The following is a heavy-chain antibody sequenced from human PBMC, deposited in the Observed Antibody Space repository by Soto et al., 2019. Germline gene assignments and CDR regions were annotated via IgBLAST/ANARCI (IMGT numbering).Heavy chain of an antibody. J-gene: IGHJ4*02. CDR1: GFTFSSYA. D-gene: IGHD6-19*01. CDR3: AKDYSSGWYDYCDF. CDR2: ISHDGTKK. V-gene: IGHV3-30*18. Sequence: GGSLRLSCTTSGFTFSSYAMHWVRQAPGKGLEWVALISHDGTKKYSADSVKGRFTISRDDSKSTLYLQMNNLRAEDTAVYYCAKDYSSGWYDYCDFWGQGTLVTVSS.